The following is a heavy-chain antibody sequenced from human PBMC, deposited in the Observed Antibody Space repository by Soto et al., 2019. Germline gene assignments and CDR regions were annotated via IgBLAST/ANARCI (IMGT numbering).Heavy chain of an antibody. CDR2: IDTSGSP. CDR3: ARDRGAAMAYGMDV. D-gene: IGHD3-10*01. CDR1: GGSISSNY. Sequence: SETLSLTCTVSGGSISSNYWSWIRQPAGTGMEWIGRIDTSGSPNYNHSLKRRVTMSVYTSKNQFALKLSSVTAADTAVYYCARDRGAAMAYGMDVWGQGTTVTVSS. J-gene: IGHJ6*02. V-gene: IGHV4-4*07.